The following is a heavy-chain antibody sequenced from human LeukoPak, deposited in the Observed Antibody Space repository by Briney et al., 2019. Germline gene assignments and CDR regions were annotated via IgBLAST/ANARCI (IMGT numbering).Heavy chain of an antibody. CDR1: GGSISSYY. J-gene: IGHJ4*02. D-gene: IGHD4-23*01. CDR3: ATLTTVVTSSYFDY. V-gene: IGHV4-59*08. CDR2: IYNTGST. Sequence: SETLSLTCTVSGGSISSYYCNWIRQPPGKGLEWIGYIYNTGSTNYNPSLKSRVTISVDTSKNHFSLKLSSVTAADTAVYYCATLTTVVTSSYFDYWGQGTLVTVSS.